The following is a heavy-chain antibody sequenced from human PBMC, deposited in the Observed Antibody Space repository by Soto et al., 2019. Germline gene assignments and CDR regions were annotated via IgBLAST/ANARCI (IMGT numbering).Heavy chain of an antibody. CDR3: EGGGVTYGSGTYGMDV. J-gene: IGHJ6*02. CDR2: MNPNSVNT. CDR1: GYTFTSYD. V-gene: IGHV1-8*01. Sequence: ASVKVSCKASGYTFTSYDINWVRQATGQGLEWMGWMNPNSVNTGYAHKFQGRVTMTRNTSISTAYIELSSLRSEDTAVYYYEGGGVTYGSGTYGMDVWGQGTTVTVSS. D-gene: IGHD3-10*01.